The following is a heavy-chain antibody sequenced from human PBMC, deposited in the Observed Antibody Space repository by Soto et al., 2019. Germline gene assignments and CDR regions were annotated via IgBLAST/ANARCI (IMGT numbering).Heavy chain of an antibody. CDR2: ISGTGITT. J-gene: IGHJ2*01. Sequence: PVGSLRLSCASSVFTFSRYAMSCVRHSPGMGLEWVSAISGTGITTYYADSVRGRFTISRDNSNNTLYLQMNSLRAEDTAIYYCAKDITPSMNWYLDLWGRGTLVNVSS. D-gene: IGHD6-6*01. CDR3: AKDITPSMNWYLDL. CDR1: VFTFSRYA. V-gene: IGHV3-23*01.